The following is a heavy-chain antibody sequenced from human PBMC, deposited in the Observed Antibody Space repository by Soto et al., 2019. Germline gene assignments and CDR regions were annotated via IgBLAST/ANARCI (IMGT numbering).Heavy chain of an antibody. D-gene: IGHD6-13*01. CDR3: ARDVTKSSSWYFDLDQRVDY. CDR1: GFTFSSYS. J-gene: IGHJ4*02. V-gene: IGHV3-21*01. Sequence: GGSLRLSCAASGFTFSSYSMNWVRQAPGKGLEWVSSISSSSSYIYYADSVKGRFTISRDNAKNSLYLQMNSLRAEDTAVYYCARDVTKSSSWYFDLDQRVDYWGQGTLVTVSS. CDR2: ISSSSSYI.